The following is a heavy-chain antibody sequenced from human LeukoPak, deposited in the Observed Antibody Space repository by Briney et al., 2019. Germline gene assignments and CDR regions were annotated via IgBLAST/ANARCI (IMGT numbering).Heavy chain of an antibody. CDR1: GLTVNDNY. CDR2: IFPDGQT. Sequence: GESLRLSCALSGLTVNDNYMSWVRQAPGQGLEWVSLIFPDGQTYYADFVQGRFSISRDMSRNILFLDMSSLRAEDTAVFFCARANPVCGDFDYWGQGTLVTVSS. J-gene: IGHJ4*02. V-gene: IGHV3-53*01. D-gene: IGHD4-17*01. CDR3: ARANPVCGDFDY.